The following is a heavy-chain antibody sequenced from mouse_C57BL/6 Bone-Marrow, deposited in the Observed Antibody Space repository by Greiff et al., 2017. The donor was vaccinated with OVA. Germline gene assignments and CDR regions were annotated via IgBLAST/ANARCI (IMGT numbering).Heavy chain of an antibody. D-gene: IGHD2-1*01. CDR3: ARPYGNLAWFAY. CDR1: GFTFSSYG. CDR2: ISSGGRYT. J-gene: IGHJ3*01. V-gene: IGHV5-6*01. Sequence: EVQRVESGGGLVKPGGSLKLSCAASGFTFSSYGMSWVRQTPAKRLAWVATISSGGRYTYYPDSVQGRFTISRDNAKNTMYLQMSSLKAEDTAMYYCARPYGNLAWFAYWGQGILVTVSA.